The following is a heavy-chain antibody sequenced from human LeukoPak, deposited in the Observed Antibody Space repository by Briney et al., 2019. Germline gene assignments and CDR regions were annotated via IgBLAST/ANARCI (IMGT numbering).Heavy chain of an antibody. CDR3: ARLTYSSSWFYFDY. V-gene: IGHV3-13*04. Sequence: PGGSLRLSCVASGFTFSSYDMHWVRQATGKGLEWVSAIGTAGDTYYPGSVKGRFTISRENAKNSLYLQMNSLRAGDTAVYYCARLTYSSSWFYFDYWGQGTLVTVSS. CDR2: IGTAGDT. J-gene: IGHJ4*02. CDR1: GFTFSSYD. D-gene: IGHD6-13*01.